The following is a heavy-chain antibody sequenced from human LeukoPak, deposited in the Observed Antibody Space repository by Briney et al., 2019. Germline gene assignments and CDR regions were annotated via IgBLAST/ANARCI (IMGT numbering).Heavy chain of an antibody. CDR1: GFTFSSYW. V-gene: IGHV3-7*05. D-gene: IGHD4-17*01. J-gene: IGHJ3*01. CDR2: IKQDGSEI. Sequence: GGSLRLSCAASGFTFSSYWMKWVRQAPGKGLEWVASIKQDGSEIHYVDSVKGRFTISRDNAKKSLYLQMNSLRAEDTALYYCTTYSAFDVWGRGTMVTVSS. CDR3: TTYSAFDV.